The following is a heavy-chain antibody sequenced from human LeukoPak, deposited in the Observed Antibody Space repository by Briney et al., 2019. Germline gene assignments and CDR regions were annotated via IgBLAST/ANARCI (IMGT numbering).Heavy chain of an antibody. J-gene: IGHJ5*02. Sequence: SETLSLTCAVSGDSLSSYYWNWFRQPPGKGLEWLGLMSYSGSTKYNPSLKSRLSISEDVSKNQCSLTLNSVTAADTAVYYCARHWIETTKTYSYWFDPWGQGTLVTVSS. V-gene: IGHV4-59*01. D-gene: IGHD1-1*01. CDR2: MSYSGST. CDR1: GDSLSSYY. CDR3: ARHWIETTKTYSYWFDP.